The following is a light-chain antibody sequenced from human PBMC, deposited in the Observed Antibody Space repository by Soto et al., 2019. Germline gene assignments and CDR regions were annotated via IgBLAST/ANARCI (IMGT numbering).Light chain of an antibody. J-gene: IGLJ1*01. CDR2: RNN. CDR3: AAWDDSLSGYV. CDR1: SSNIGGYY. Sequence: QPVLTQPPSASGTPGQRVTISCSGSSSNIGGYYVSWYQQLPGTAPKVLIYRNNQRPSGVPDRFSGSKSGTSASLAISGLRSDDEADYYCAAWDDSLSGYVFGTGTKVTV. V-gene: IGLV1-47*01.